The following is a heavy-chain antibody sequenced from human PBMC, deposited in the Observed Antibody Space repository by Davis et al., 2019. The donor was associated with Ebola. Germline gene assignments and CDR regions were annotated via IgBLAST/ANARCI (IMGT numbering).Heavy chain of an antibody. D-gene: IGHD3-3*01. V-gene: IGHV3-53*01. CDR1: GFTVSSNY. J-gene: IGHJ4*02. CDR3: TSQSRNYDFWSGYRYYFDY. Sequence: GGSLRLSCAASGFTVSSNYMSWVRQAPGKGLEWVSVIYSGGRTDYADSVKGRFTISRDNSKNTLYLQMNSLRAEDTAVYYCTSQSRNYDFWSGYRYYFDYWGQGTLVTVSS. CDR2: IYSGGRT.